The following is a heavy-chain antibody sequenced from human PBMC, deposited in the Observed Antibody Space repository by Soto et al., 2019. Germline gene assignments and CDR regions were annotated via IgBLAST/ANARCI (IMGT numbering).Heavy chain of an antibody. D-gene: IGHD1-7*01. CDR1: GFTFSSYD. V-gene: IGHV3-64*01. Sequence: EVQLAESGGGMVQPGGSLRLSCVASGFTFSSYDMHWVRQAPGKGLEYVSSISSNGGTTYYGNSVKGRFTISRDNSKNKLYLQMVSLSAEVMAVYYCVGRVSGNYDYWGQGTLVTVSS. J-gene: IGHJ4*02. CDR3: VGRVSGNYDY. CDR2: ISSNGGTT.